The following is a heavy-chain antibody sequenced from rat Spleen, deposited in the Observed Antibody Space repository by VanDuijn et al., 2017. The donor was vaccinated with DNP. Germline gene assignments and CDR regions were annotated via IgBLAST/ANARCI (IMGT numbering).Heavy chain of an antibody. V-gene: IGHV3-1*01. CDR1: AYSITTNY. J-gene: IGHJ2*01. Sequence: EVQLQESGPGLVKPSQSLSLTCSVTAYSITTNYWGWIRKFPGNKMEWVGHISYSGSTSYNPSLKSRISITRDTSKNQFFLHLNSVTTEDTATYYRARWSDYFDYWGQGVMVTVSS. CDR2: ISYSGST. CDR3: ARWSDYFDY.